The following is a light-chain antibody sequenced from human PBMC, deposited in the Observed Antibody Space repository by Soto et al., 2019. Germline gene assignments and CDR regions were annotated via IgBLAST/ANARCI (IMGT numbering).Light chain of an antibody. V-gene: IGKV1-12*01. J-gene: IGKJ4*01. Sequence: DIPMTQSPSFVSASVGDGVTITCRASQRINTWLAWYQQKPGKAPKLLIYAASTSQSGVPSRFRGSGSGTDFTLTISSLQPEDFATYYCQQANTFPLTFGGGTKVEIK. CDR3: QQANTFPLT. CDR2: AAS. CDR1: QRINTW.